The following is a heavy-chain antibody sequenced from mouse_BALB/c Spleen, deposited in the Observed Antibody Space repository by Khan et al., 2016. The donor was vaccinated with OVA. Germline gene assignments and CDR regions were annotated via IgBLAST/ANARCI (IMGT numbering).Heavy chain of an antibody. V-gene: IGHV3-2*02. CDR3: ARSGYEAWFAY. Sequence: EVKLEVSGPGLVKPSQSLSLTCTVTGYSITSDYAWNWIRQFPRNKLEWMGYISYSGSTSYNPSLKSRISITRDTSKNQFFLQLNSVTTEDTATSFCARSGYEAWFAYWGQGTLVTVSA. D-gene: IGHD2-14*01. J-gene: IGHJ3*01. CDR1: GYSITSDYA. CDR2: ISYSGST.